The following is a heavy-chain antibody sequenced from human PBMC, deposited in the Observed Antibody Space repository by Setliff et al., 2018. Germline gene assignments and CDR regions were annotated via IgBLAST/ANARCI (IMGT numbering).Heavy chain of an antibody. V-gene: IGHV3-11*05. CDR1: GFTFSDYY. CDR3: GRDVFDFRTGQGGP. J-gene: IGHJ5*02. CDR2: IRSSNSYT. D-gene: IGHD3-3*01. Sequence: GGSLRLSCVVSGFTFSDYYMSWIRQAPGKGLEWVSYIRSSNSYTNYADSVKGRFTISRDNAKNSLYLQMNSLRAEDTAVYYCGRDVFDFRTGQGGPWGQGTRVTVSS.